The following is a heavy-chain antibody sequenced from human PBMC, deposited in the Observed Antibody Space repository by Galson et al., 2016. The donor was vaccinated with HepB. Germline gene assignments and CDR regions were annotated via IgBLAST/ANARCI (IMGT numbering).Heavy chain of an antibody. CDR3: ARGGYDGYEIDY. CDR1: GFAFSSYW. CDR2: INSDGSRR. J-gene: IGHJ4*02. Sequence: CAASGFAFSSYWMYWVRQPPGKGLVWVSRINSDGSRRTYADSVKGRFTISRDNARNTLYLQMDSLRAEDTAVYYCARGGYDGYEIDYWGQGTLVSVSS. V-gene: IGHV3-74*01. D-gene: IGHD5-12*01.